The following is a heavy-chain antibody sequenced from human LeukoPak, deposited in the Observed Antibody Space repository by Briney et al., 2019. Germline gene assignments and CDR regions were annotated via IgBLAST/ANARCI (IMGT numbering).Heavy chain of an antibody. CDR3: AKQTTMVRGVIDY. J-gene: IGHJ4*02. D-gene: IGHD3-10*01. CDR2: ISYDGSAK. V-gene: IGHV3-30*18. CDR1: GFTFSGYV. Sequence: GGSLRLSCAASGFTFSGYVMHWVRQAPGKGLEWVAVISYDGSAKYYADSVKGRFTISRDNAKNTLYLQMDSLIVEDTAVYYCAKQTTMVRGVIDYWGQGSLVTVSS.